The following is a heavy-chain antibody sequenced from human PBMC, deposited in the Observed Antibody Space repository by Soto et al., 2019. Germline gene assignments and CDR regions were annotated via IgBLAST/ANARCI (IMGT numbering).Heavy chain of an antibody. V-gene: IGHV3-30-3*01. J-gene: IGHJ4*02. CDR3: ARWEQPLFDY. CDR1: GFNVSAYT. CDR2: ISSDGNHK. Sequence: QVKLVESGGGVVQPGRSLRLSCAASGFNVSAYTMHWVRQAPGKGLEWVAVISSDGNHKYYTDSVKGRFTISRDTSTNTLYLQMNSLGAEETAVYYCARWEQPLFDYWGQGTLVTVSS. D-gene: IGHD1-26*01.